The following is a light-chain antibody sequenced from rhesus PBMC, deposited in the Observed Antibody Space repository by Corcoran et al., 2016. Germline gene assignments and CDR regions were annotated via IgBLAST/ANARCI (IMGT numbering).Light chain of an antibody. CDR1: SSDVGGYNY. Sequence: QSAPTQPPSVAGSPGQSVTISCTGTSSDVGGYNYVSWYQQHPGKAPKLMIYEVSKRPSGVSDRFSGSKSGNTASLTISGLQAEDEADYSFCSYTTSSTFVFGSGTKLTVL. V-gene: IGLV2S7*01. J-gene: IGLJ6*01. CDR2: EVS. CDR3: CSYTTSSTFV.